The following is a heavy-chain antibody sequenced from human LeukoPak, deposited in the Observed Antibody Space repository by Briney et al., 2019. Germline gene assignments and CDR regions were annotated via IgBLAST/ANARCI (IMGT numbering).Heavy chain of an antibody. CDR1: GGSISSYY. CDR3: ARVGSGYRFDY. V-gene: IGHV4-59*01. D-gene: IGHD3-3*01. Sequence: WETLSLTCTVSGGSISSYYWSWIRQPPGKGLEWIGYIHYSGSTNYNPSLKSRVTISVDTSKNQFSLKLSSVTAADTAVYYCARVGSGYRFDYWGQGTLVTVSS. CDR2: IHYSGST. J-gene: IGHJ4*02.